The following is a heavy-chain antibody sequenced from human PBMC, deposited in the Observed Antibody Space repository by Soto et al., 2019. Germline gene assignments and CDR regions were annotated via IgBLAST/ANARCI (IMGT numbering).Heavy chain of an antibody. Sequence: QVQLQQWGAGLLKPSETLSLTCAVYGGSFSGYYWSWIRQPPGKGLEWIGEINHSGSTNYNPSLKSRVTISVDTSKNQFSLKLSSVTAADTAVYYCARHDYGGNYYYGMDVWGQGTTVTVSS. J-gene: IGHJ6*02. V-gene: IGHV4-34*01. CDR2: INHSGST. CDR1: GGSFSGYY. D-gene: IGHD4-17*01. CDR3: ARHDYGGNYYYGMDV.